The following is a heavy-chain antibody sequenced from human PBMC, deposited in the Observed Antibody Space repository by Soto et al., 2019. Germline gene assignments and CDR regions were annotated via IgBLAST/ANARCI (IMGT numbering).Heavy chain of an antibody. J-gene: IGHJ6*03. D-gene: IGHD3-10*01. Sequence: ASVKVSCKASGYTFTSYYMHWVRQAPGQGLEWMGIINPSGGSTSYAQKFQGRVTMTRDTSTSTVYMELSSLRSEDTAVYYCARGSGNGVRGYYYYYMDVWGKGTTVTVSS. CDR1: GYTFTSYY. CDR2: INPSGGST. CDR3: ARGSGNGVRGYYYYYMDV. V-gene: IGHV1-46*03.